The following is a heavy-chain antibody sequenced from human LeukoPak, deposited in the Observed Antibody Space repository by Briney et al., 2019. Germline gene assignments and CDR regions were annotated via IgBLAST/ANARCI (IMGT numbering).Heavy chain of an antibody. CDR2: IYYGGRT. J-gene: IGHJ4*02. CDR3: ARGGGDFDY. Sequence: SETLSLTCTVSGGSISSYYWSWIRQPPGKGLEWIGYIYYGGRTNYNPSLKSRVTISVDTSKNQFSLKLSSVTAADTAVYYCARGGGDFDYWGQGTLVTVSS. CDR1: GGSISSYY. V-gene: IGHV4-59*01. D-gene: IGHD3-16*01.